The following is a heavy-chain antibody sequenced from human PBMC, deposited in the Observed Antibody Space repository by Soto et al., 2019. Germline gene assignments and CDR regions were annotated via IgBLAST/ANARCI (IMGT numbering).Heavy chain of an antibody. CDR2: INHSGST. V-gene: IGHV4-34*01. D-gene: IGHD3-16*02. J-gene: IGHJ4*02. CDR1: GGSFSGYY. CDR3: ARGKLSDYVWGSYRYQFDY. Sequence: SETLSLTCAVYGGSFSGYYWSWSRQPPGKGLEWIGEINHSGSTNYNPSLKSRVTISVDTSENQCSLKLSSVTAADTAVYYCARGKLSDYVWGSYRYQFDYWGQGTVVTVSS.